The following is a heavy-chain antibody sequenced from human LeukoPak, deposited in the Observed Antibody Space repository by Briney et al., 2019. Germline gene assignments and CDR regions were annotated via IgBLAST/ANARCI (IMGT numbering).Heavy chain of an antibody. Sequence: ASVKVSCKASGGTFTSYYIHWVRQAPGQGLEWMGIINPSGGSTNYAQKFQGRVTMTRDTSTSTVYMELSSLRSEDTAVYYCAREKVVTAPWYYYSGMDVWGQGTTVTVSS. D-gene: IGHD2-21*02. V-gene: IGHV1-46*01. CDR1: GGTFTSYY. J-gene: IGHJ6*02. CDR2: INPSGGST. CDR3: AREKVVTAPWYYYSGMDV.